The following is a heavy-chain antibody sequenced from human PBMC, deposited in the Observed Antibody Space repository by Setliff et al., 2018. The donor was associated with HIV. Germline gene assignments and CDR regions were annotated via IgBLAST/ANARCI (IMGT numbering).Heavy chain of an antibody. J-gene: IGHJ3*02. CDR1: GYTFTAHY. Sequence: ASVQVSCKASGYTFTAHYIHWVRQAPGQGLEWMGWINPYSGGTNYAQNFQGWVTMTRDTSITTAYMELSRLTSDDTALYFCVREVRAAYKGPLWFGQSDPRPDTFDIWGQGTMVTVSS. CDR2: INPYSGGT. V-gene: IGHV1-2*04. CDR3: VREVRAAYKGPLWFGQSDPRPDTFDI. D-gene: IGHD3-10*01.